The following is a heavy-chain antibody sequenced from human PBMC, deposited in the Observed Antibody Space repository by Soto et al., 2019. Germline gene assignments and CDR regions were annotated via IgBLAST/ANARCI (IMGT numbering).Heavy chain of an antibody. CDR1: GFRFASFA. D-gene: IGHD3-3*01. Sequence: GSLRLSCTTSGFRFASFAMTWVRQAPGKGLEWVATISGSDGKTYYADSVKGRFSISRDTSRNTLYLQMNSLRADDTAIYYCAKWSYLDYWGEGTRVTVSS. CDR3: AKWSYLDY. V-gene: IGHV3-23*01. CDR2: ISGSDGKT. J-gene: IGHJ4*02.